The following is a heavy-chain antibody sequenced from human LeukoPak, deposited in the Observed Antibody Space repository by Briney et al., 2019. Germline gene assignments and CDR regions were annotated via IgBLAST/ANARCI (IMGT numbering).Heavy chain of an antibody. CDR3: ARVGRYDILTGRGDY. Sequence: KASETLSLTCTVSGGSISSYNYYWGWIRQPPGKGLEWVSSISSSSSYIYYADSVKGRFTISRDNAKNSLYLQMNSLRAEDTAVYYCARVGRYDILTGRGDYWGQGTLVTVSS. CDR1: GGSISSYN. D-gene: IGHD3-9*01. CDR2: ISSSSSYI. J-gene: IGHJ4*02. V-gene: IGHV3-21*01.